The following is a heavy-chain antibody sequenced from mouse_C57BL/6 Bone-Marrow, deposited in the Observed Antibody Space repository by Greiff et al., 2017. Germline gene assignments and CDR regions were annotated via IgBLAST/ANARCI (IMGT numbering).Heavy chain of an antibody. D-gene: IGHD2-3*01. CDR1: GFNIKDDY. J-gene: IGHJ2*01. CDR3: SSFDGNYFDF. V-gene: IGHV14-4*01. Sequence: EVQLQQSGAELVRPGASVKLSCTASGFNIKDDYIHWVKQRPEQGLEWIGWIDPEIGDTEYASKFQGKATITSDTSSNTAYLQLSSLTSEDTAVYYCSSFDGNYFDFWGQGTPLSVAS. CDR2: IDPEIGDT.